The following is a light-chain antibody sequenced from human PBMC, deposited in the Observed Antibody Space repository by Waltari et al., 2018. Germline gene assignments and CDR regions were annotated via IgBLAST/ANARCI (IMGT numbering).Light chain of an antibody. Sequence: DIVMTQSPLSLPVTPGEPASISCRSSQRLLHSNGYTYLDWYLQKPGQSPQLLIYLSSTRASGVPDRFSGSGSGTDFTLKISRMEAEDVGVYYCMQALQTPYTFGQGTKLEIK. CDR1: QRLLHSNGYTY. CDR3: MQALQTPYT. J-gene: IGKJ2*01. V-gene: IGKV2-28*01. CDR2: LSS.